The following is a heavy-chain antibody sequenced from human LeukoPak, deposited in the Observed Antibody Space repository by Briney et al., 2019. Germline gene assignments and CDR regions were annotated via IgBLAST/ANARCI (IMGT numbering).Heavy chain of an antibody. J-gene: IGHJ4*02. CDR3: ARQGSEWEPLDY. CDR2: IYPGYSDA. V-gene: IGHV5-51*01. D-gene: IGHD1-26*01. Sequence: GESLKISCKISGYKLTNNWIGWVRQVPGKGLEWMGLIYPGYSDAKYSPSFQGQVTISADKSISTAYLQWSSLKASDTAMYYCARQGSEWEPLDYWGQGTLVTVSS. CDR1: GYKLTNNW.